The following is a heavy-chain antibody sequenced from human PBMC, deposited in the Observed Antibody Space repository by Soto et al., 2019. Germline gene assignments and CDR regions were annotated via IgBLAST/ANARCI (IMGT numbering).Heavy chain of an antibody. V-gene: IGHV5-10-1*01. CDR3: ARHVATLGAAAGTYVDY. CDR2: IDPSDSYT. D-gene: IGHD6-13*01. CDR1: GYSFTSYW. Sequence: GESLKISCKGSGYSFTSYWISWVRQMPGKGLEWMGRIDPSDSYTNYSPSFQGHVTISADKSISTAYLQWSSLKASDTAMYYCARHVATLGAAAGTYVDYWGQGTLVTVYS. J-gene: IGHJ4*02.